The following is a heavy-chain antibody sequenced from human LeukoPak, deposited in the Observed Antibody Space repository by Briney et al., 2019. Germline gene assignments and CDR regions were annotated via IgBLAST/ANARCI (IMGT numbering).Heavy chain of an antibody. Sequence: GGSLRLSCAASGFTFSDYYMSWIRQAPGKGLEWVSYISNSGTTIYYADSVKGRFTISRDNAKNSLYLQMNSLRAEDTAVFYCARAAKYYDSSSYYLFAFDIWGQGTMVTVSS. D-gene: IGHD3-22*01. CDR1: GFTFSDYY. CDR2: ISNSGTTI. J-gene: IGHJ3*02. V-gene: IGHV3-11*01. CDR3: ARAAKYYDSSSYYLFAFDI.